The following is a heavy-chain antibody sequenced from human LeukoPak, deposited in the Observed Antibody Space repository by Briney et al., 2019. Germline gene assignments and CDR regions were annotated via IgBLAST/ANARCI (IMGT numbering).Heavy chain of an antibody. J-gene: IGHJ5*02. Sequence: PGGSLRLSCAASGFTFSSYEMNWVRQAPGKGLEWVSYISSSSSTIYYADSVKGRFTISRDNAKNSLYLQMNSLRAEDTAVYYCARDRYDFWSGYSLNWFDPWGQGTLVTVSS. CDR2: ISSSSSTI. CDR1: GFTFSSYE. V-gene: IGHV3-48*03. CDR3: ARDRYDFWSGYSLNWFDP. D-gene: IGHD3-3*01.